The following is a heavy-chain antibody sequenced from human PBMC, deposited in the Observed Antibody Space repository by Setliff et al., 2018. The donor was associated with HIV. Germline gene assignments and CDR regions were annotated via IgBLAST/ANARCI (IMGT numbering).Heavy chain of an antibody. CDR2: IYYSGST. Sequence: SETLSLTCTVSGGSISSRSYYWSWLRQPAGKGLEWIGYIYYSGSTNYNPSLKSRVTISVATSKNQFSLKLNSVTTADTAVYYCARSRTSSGYYGVTGYGMDVWGQGTTVTVSS. J-gene: IGHJ6*02. D-gene: IGHD3-22*01. CDR3: ARSRTSSGYYGVTGYGMDV. V-gene: IGHV4-61*10. CDR1: GGSISSRSYY.